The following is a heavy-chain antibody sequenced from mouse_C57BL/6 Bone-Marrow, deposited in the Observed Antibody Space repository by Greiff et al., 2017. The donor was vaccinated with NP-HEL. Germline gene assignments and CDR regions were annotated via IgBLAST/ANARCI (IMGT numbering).Heavy chain of an antibody. J-gene: IGHJ2*01. Sequence: EVKLMESEGGLVQPGSSMKLSCTASGFTFSDYYMAWVRQVPEKGLEWVANINYDGSSSYYLDSLKSRFIISRDNANNILYLQMSSLKSEYTATYDSARDYCGRGVDFDDWGQGTTLTVSS. CDR3: ARDYCGRGVDFDD. CDR1: GFTFSDYY. D-gene: IGHD1-1*01. CDR2: INYDGSSS. V-gene: IGHV5-16*01.